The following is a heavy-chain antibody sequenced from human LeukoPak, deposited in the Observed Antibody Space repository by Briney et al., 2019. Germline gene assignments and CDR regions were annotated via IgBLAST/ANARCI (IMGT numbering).Heavy chain of an antibody. D-gene: IGHD1-26*01. CDR3: ARDFSGSYYDLDY. CDR1: GFTFSSYS. J-gene: IGHJ4*02. CDR2: ISSSSSYI. Sequence: AGSLTLSCAASGFTFSSYSMNWVRQAPGKGLEWVSSISSSSSYIYYADSVKGRFTISRDNAKNSLYLQMNSLRAEDTAVYYCARDFSGSYYDLDYWGQGTLVTVSS. V-gene: IGHV3-21*01.